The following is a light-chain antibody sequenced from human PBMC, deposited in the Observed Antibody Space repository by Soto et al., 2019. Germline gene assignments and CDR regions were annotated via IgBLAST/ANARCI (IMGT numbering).Light chain of an antibody. CDR3: QQYDDWPRIT. J-gene: IGKJ3*01. CDR2: GAS. Sequence: EIVMTQSPATLSVSPGERATLSCRASQSVSNKLAWYQQKPGQAPGLLIYGASTRATGLPARFSASGSGTEFTLTISSLQSEDFAVYYCQQYDDWPRITFGPGTKVDIK. CDR1: QSVSNK. V-gene: IGKV3-15*01.